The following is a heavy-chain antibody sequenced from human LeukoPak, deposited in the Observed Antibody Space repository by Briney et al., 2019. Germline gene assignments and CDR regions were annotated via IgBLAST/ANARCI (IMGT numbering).Heavy chain of an antibody. J-gene: IGHJ4*02. Sequence: SETLSLTCSVSGVSMDFYFWTWIRQPPGRGLEWIGWIYYSGSTSYSHSLKSRVSISVDTSNKQFTLNLTSVTAADTAVYYCAGVREYSASHSSFDYWGLGALVTVSS. CDR2: IYYSGST. CDR3: AGVREYSASHSSFDY. CDR1: GVSMDFYF. D-gene: IGHD5-12*01. V-gene: IGHV4-59*01.